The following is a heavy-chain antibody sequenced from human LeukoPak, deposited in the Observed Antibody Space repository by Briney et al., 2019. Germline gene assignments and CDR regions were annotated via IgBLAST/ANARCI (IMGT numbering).Heavy chain of an antibody. CDR1: GFTFSSYS. CDR3: ARDREGATFGAFDI. CDR2: ISSSSSYI. Sequence: GGSLRLSCAASGFTFSSYSMNWVRQAPGKGLEWVSSISSSSSYIYYADSVKGRFTISRDNAKNSLYLQMNSLRAEDTAVYYCARDREGATFGAFDIWGQGTMVTVSS. V-gene: IGHV3-21*01. J-gene: IGHJ3*02. D-gene: IGHD1-26*01.